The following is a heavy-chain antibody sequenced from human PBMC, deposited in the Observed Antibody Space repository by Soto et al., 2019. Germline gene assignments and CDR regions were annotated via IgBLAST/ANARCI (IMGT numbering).Heavy chain of an antibody. D-gene: IGHD3-9*01. CDR2: IFVDSSII. CDR3: ARDRDWAFDF. Sequence: GGSLRLSCAASGFTFSTYAMTWVRQAPGKGLEWISYIFVDSSIIYYADSVKGRFTVSRDNAQNSLFLLMNSLRAEDSAIYYCARDRDWAFDFWGQGALVTVSS. V-gene: IGHV3-48*04. CDR1: GFTFSTYA. J-gene: IGHJ4*02.